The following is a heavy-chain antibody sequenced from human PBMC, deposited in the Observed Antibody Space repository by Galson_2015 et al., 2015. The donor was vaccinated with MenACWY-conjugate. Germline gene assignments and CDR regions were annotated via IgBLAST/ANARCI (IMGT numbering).Heavy chain of an antibody. Sequence: SLRLSCAASGFTFSSYSMNWVRQAPGKGLEWLLSIGSGGDTMYYANSVKGRFTISRDNARNSLFLQMNSLRAEDTAVYYCARDDYDFWSGYYPYGMDVWGQGTTVTVSS. CDR3: ARDDYDFWSGYYPYGMDV. CDR1: GFTFSSYS. J-gene: IGHJ6*02. CDR2: IGSGGDTM. D-gene: IGHD3-3*01. V-gene: IGHV3-48*04.